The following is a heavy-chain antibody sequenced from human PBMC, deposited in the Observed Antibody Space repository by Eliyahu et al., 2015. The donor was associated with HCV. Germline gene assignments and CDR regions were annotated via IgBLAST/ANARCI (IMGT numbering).Heavy chain of an antibody. Sequence: ELLKLNTKMRISFNAPGCTXSSYAISXXRXAPGQGXEWMXGIIPXFGTANYXQKFQVRVTITADESTSTAYMELSSLRSEDTAVYYCARGIGTADAFDIWGQGTMVTVSS. CDR2: IIPXFGTA. CDR1: GCTXSSYA. J-gene: IGHJ3*02. CDR3: ARGIGTADAFDI. D-gene: IGHD1-26*01. V-gene: IGHV1-69*01.